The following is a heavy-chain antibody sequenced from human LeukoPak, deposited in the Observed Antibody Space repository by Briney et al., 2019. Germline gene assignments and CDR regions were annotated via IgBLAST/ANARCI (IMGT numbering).Heavy chain of an antibody. CDR3: ARSYCSSTSCYEGWFDP. CDR2: IIPIFGKA. Sequence: ASVEVSCKASGGTFSSYAISWVRQAPGQGLEWMGGIIPIFGKANYAQKFQGRVTITTDESTSTAYMELSSLRSEDTAVYYCARSYCSSTSCYEGWFDPWGQGTLVTVSS. D-gene: IGHD2-2*01. CDR1: GGTFSSYA. J-gene: IGHJ5*02. V-gene: IGHV1-69*05.